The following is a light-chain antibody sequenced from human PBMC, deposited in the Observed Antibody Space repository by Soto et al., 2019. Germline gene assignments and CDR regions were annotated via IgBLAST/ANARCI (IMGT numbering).Light chain of an antibody. CDR3: QQYETFSGT. Sequence: IQMTHSPSTLSASFGDTVTVTCRASQSVSGWFAWYQQKPGEAPKLLIYDASALPRGVPSRFSGSGSGTKFTLTIASLQPDDFATYYCQQYETFSGTFGPGTKVDIK. V-gene: IGKV1-5*01. J-gene: IGKJ1*01. CDR1: QSVSGW. CDR2: DAS.